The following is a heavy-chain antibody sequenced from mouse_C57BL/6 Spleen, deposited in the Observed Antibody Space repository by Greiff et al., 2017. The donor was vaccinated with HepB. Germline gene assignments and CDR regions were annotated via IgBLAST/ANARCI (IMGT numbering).Heavy chain of an antibody. J-gene: IGHJ2*01. Sequence: EVKVVESGGDLVKPGGSLKLSCAASGFTFSSYGMSWVRQTPDKRLEWVATISSGGSYTYYPDSVKGRFTISRDNAKNTLYLQMSSLKSEDTAMYYCARQGYSNYGPYYFDYWGQGTTLTVSS. CDR1: GFTFSSYG. V-gene: IGHV5-6*01. CDR2: ISSGGSYT. CDR3: ARQGYSNYGPYYFDY. D-gene: IGHD2-5*01.